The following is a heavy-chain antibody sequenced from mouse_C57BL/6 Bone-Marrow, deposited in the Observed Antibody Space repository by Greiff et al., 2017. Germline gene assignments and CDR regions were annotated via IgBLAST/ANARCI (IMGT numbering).Heavy chain of an antibody. CDR3: ARYYGSSYGFAY. V-gene: IGHV1-82*01. CDR1: GYAFSSSW. D-gene: IGHD1-1*01. CDR2: IYPGDGDT. J-gene: IGHJ3*01. Sequence: VQLQQSGPELVKPGASVKISCKASGYAFSSSWMNWVKQRPGKGLEWIGRIYPGDGDTNFNGKFKGKATLTADKSSSTAYMQLSSLTSEDSAVYFCARYYGSSYGFAYWGQGTLVTVSA.